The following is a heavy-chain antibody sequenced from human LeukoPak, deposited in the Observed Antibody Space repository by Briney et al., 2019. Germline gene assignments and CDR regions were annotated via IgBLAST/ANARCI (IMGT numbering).Heavy chain of an antibody. CDR2: IKKDGSER. J-gene: IGHJ4*02. D-gene: IGHD6-13*01. V-gene: IGHV3-7*01. CDR3: ARDPLSSSSFDL. CDR1: GFTFSSYW. Sequence: GGSLRLSCAASGFTFSSYWMSWVRQAPGKGLEWVANIKKDGSERYYVDSVKGRFTISRDNAKKSLYLQMNSLRAEDTAVYYCARDPLSSSSFDLWGQGTLVTVSS.